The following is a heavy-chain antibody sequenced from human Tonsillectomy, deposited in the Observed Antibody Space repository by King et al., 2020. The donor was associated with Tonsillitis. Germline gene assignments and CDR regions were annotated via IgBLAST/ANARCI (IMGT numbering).Heavy chain of an antibody. CDR1: GGTFSSSA. J-gene: IGHJ3*02. Sequence: QLVQSGAEVKKPGSSVKVSCKASGGTFSSSAISWVRQAPGQGLEWMGGIIPIFGTAKFAQKFQGRATITADESTSTVYMEVSSLRSEDTAVYYCASTRQEMVLRPAASGAFENW. CDR3: ASTRQEMVLRPAASGAFEN. CDR2: IIPIFGTA. V-gene: IGHV1-69*12. D-gene: IGHD2-2*01.